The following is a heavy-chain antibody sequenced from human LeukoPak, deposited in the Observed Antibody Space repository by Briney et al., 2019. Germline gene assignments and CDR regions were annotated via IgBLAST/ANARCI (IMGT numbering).Heavy chain of an antibody. CDR3: ARETYYYDSSGHLRWFDP. D-gene: IGHD3-22*01. CDR2: IYYSGST. Sequence: KTSETLSLTCTVSGGSISFYYWSWIRQPPGKGLEWIGYIYYSGSTNYNPSLKSRVTISVDTSKNQFSLKLSSVTAADTAVYYCARETYYYDSSGHLRWFDPWGQGTLVTVSS. CDR1: GGSISFYY. V-gene: IGHV4-59*01. J-gene: IGHJ5*02.